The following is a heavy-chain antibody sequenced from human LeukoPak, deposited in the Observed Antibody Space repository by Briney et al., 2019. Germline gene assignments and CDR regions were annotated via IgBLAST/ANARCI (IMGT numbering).Heavy chain of an antibody. J-gene: IGHJ4*02. CDR2: INHSGST. Sequence: SETLSLTCAVYGGSFSGYYRSWIRQPPGKGLEWIGEINHSGSTNYNPSLKSRVTISVDTSKNQFSLKLSSVTAADTAVYYCARHGVGAAERDYWGQGTLVTVSS. V-gene: IGHV4-34*01. CDR1: GGSFSGYY. D-gene: IGHD1-26*01. CDR3: ARHGVGAAERDY.